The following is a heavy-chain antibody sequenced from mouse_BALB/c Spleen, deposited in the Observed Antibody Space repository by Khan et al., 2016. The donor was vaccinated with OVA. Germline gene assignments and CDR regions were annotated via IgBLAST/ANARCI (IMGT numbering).Heavy chain of an antibody. CDR1: GYSITSDYS. J-gene: IGHJ3*02. Sequence: VQLKESGPGLVKPSQSLSLTCTVTGYSITSDYSWNWIRQFPGNRLEWMGYISYSGSPSYTPSLKSRISITRDTSKNQFFLQLNSVTAEDTATYYCARGRGYWGQGTLVTVSA. CDR2: ISYSGSP. D-gene: IGHD3-3*01. V-gene: IGHV3-2*02. CDR3: ARGRGY.